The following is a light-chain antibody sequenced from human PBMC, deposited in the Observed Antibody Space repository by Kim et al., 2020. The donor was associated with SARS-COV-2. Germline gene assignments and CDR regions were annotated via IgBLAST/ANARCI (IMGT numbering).Light chain of an antibody. J-gene: IGKJ3*01. Sequence: DIVMTQSPDSLAVSLGERATINCKSSQSVLHSSNNKNYLAWFQQTPGQPPKLLIYWASTRESGVPDRFSGSGSGTDFTLTISSLQAEDVAVYYCQQYYSSPLTFGPGTKVDIK. CDR1: QSVLHSSNNKNY. V-gene: IGKV4-1*01. CDR2: WAS. CDR3: QQYYSSPLT.